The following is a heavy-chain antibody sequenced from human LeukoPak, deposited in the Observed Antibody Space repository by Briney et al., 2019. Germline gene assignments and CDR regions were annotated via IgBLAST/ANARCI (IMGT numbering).Heavy chain of an antibody. J-gene: IGHJ4*02. CDR2: INPSGGST. CDR3: ATAYVDIVATPVGAWDY. D-gene: IGHD5-12*01. CDR1: GYTFTSYY. V-gene: IGHV1-46*01. Sequence: GASVKVSCKASGYTFTSYYMHWVRQAPGQGLEWMGIINPSGGSTSYAQKFQGRVTMTRDMSTSTVYMELSSLRSEDTAVYYCATAYVDIVATPVGAWDYWGQGTLVTVSS.